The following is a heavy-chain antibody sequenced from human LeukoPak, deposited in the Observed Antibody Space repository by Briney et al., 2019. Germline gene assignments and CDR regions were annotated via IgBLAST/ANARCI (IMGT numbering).Heavy chain of an antibody. CDR2: IYYSGSS. D-gene: IGHD3-10*01. CDR3: TRRRHGYNWFGP. J-gene: IGHJ5*02. V-gene: IGHV4-30-4*08. CDR1: GASISSDYY. Sequence: SETLSLTCTVSGASISSDYYWSWIRQSPGKGLEWTGYIYYSGSSYYNSSLKSRVTISVDTSKNQFSLKLYSVTAADTAFYYCTRRRHGYNWFGPWGQGTLVTVSS.